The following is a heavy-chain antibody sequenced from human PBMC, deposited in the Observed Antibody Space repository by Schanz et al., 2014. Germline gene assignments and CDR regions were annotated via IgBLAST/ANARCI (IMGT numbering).Heavy chain of an antibody. J-gene: IGHJ4*02. D-gene: IGHD6-13*01. V-gene: IGHV3-30*02. CDR1: GFTFSAFG. CDR2: ISFDGRNT. Sequence: HVQLVESGGGVVQPGGSLRLSCAASGFTFSAFGMHWVRQAPGKGLEWVGFISFDGRNTGYAHSVKGRFTISRDNSKNTVNLQMNSLRAEDTAVYYCAKEKEEVAADGSFFDYWGQGTLVTVSS. CDR3: AKEKEEVAADGSFFDY.